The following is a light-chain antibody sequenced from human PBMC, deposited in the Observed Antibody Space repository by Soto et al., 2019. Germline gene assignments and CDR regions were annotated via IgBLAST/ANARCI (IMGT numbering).Light chain of an antibody. J-gene: IGKJ1*01. CDR2: GGS. V-gene: IGKV3D-15*01. Sequence: EIVMTQSPATLSVSPGERVTLSCRASQSLTRNLAWYQHKPGQSPRLLIYGGSARATGIADRFSASGSGTDFTLTIASLEPEDFAVYYCQQYGSPPWTFGQGTKVDIK. CDR1: QSLTRN. CDR3: QQYGSPPWT.